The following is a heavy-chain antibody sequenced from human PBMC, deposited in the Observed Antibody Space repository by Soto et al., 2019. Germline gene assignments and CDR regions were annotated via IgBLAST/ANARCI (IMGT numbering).Heavy chain of an antibody. V-gene: IGHV2-5*02. CDR1: GFSLSTSGVG. CDR3: AHRPGGKKLRGFDP. D-gene: IGHD2-15*01. Sequence: SGPTLVNPTQTLTLTCTFSGFSLSTSGVGVGWIRQPPGKALEWLALIYWDDDKRYSPSLKSRLTITKDTSKNQVVLTMTNMDPVDTVTYYCAHRPGGKKLRGFDPWGQGTLVTVSS. CDR2: IYWDDDK. J-gene: IGHJ5*02.